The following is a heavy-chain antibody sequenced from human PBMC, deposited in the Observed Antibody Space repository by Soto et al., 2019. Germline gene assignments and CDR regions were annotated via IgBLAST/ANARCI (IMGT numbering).Heavy chain of an antibody. D-gene: IGHD3-22*01. CDR2: ISWNSGSI. CDR1: GFTFDDYA. Sequence: EVQLVESGGGLVQPGRSLRLSCAASGFTFDDYAMHWVRQAPGKGLEWVSGISWNSGSIGYADSVKGRFTISRDNAKNSLYLRMNSLRAEDTALYYCAKLYYYDSSGYYPGDYWGQGTLVTVSS. J-gene: IGHJ4*02. V-gene: IGHV3-9*01. CDR3: AKLYYYDSSGYYPGDY.